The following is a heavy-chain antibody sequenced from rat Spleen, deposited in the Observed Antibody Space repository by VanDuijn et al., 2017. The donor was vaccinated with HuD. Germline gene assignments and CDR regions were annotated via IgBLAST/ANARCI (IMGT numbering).Heavy chain of an antibody. CDR1: GFTFSDYY. CDR2: ISYDGSRT. Sequence: EVQLVESDGGLVQPGRSLKLSCAASGFTFSDYYMAWVRQAPTTGLEWVATISYDGSRTYYRDPVKGRFTISRDNAKSTLYLQMDSLRSEDTATYYCARSVFDYWGQGVMVTVSS. J-gene: IGHJ2*01. V-gene: IGHV5-29*01. CDR3: ARSVFDY.